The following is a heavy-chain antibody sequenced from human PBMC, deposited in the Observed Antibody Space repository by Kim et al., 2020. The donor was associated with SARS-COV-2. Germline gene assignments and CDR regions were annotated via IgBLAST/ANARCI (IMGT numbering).Heavy chain of an antibody. Sequence: GGSLRLSCAASGFTFSSYAMHWVRQAPGKGLEWVAVISYDGSNKYYADSVKGRFTISRDNSKNTLYLQMNSLRAEDTAVYYCARGSCSGGSCLSYYYYYG. V-gene: IGHV3-30*04. CDR1: GFTFSSYA. CDR2: ISYDGSNK. D-gene: IGHD2-15*01. CDR3: ARGSCSGGSCLSYYYYYG. J-gene: IGHJ6*01.